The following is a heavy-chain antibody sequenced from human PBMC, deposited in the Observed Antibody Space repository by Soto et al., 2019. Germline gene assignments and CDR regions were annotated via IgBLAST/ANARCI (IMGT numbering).Heavy chain of an antibody. CDR2: IGSAGDT. J-gene: IGHJ4*02. CDR3: TRGSAAHFDY. Sequence: GGSRRLSCAASGFTFSSYAMHWVRQATGKGLEWVSAIGSAGDTYSPGSVKGRFTISRENAKNSSYLQMNSLRAGDTAVYYCTRGSAAHFDYWGQGTLVTVSS. V-gene: IGHV3-13*01. CDR1: GFTFSSYA. D-gene: IGHD6-13*01.